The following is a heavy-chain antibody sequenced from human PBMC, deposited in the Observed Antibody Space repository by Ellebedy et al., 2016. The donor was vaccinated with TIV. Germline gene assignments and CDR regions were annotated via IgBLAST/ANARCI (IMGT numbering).Heavy chain of an antibody. Sequence: PGGSLRLSCAASGFTFSDYVMAWVRQVPGKGLEWVSAVSESDGRTFYADSVKGRFTISRDKSKNTLFLQMNSLTAGDTAVYYCTKRADNWGFFDYWGQGTLVTVSS. J-gene: IGHJ4*02. V-gene: IGHV3-23*01. D-gene: IGHD1-1*01. CDR1: GFTFSDYV. CDR2: VSESDGRT. CDR3: TKRADNWGFFDY.